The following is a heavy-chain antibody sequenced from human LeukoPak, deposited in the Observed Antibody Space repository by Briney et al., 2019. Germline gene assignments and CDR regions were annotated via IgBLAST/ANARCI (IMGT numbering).Heavy chain of an antibody. CDR1: GGSISSYY. Sequence: SETLSLTCTVSGGSISSYYWSWIRQPPGKGLEWIGYIYYGGTTNYNPSLKSRVTISVDTSKNHFSLKLSSVTAADTAVYYCARGSLSKITAFDVWGQGTMVAVSS. D-gene: IGHD2/OR15-2a*01. CDR2: IYYGGTT. V-gene: IGHV4-59*01. CDR3: ARGSLSKITAFDV. J-gene: IGHJ3*01.